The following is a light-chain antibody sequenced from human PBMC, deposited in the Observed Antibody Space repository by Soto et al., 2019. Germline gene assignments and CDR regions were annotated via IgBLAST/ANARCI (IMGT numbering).Light chain of an antibody. CDR3: QQSYSAPIT. CDR2: MAS. V-gene: IGKV1-39*01. CDR1: QSISNY. Sequence: DVQMNQSPSSLSASVRDRVTITCRASQSISNYLNWYQQKPGKAPNILIYMASSLQSGVPSRFSGSGSGTDFTLTISSLQPEDFASYYCQQSYSAPITFGQGTRLEIK. J-gene: IGKJ5*01.